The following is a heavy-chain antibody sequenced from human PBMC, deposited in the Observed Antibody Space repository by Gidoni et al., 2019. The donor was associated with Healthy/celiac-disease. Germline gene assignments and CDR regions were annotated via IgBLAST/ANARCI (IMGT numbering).Heavy chain of an antibody. CDR2: ISGRGGST. CDR3: AKVGQPIRWGWFDP. Sequence: EVQLLESGGGLVQPGGSLRLSCAASGFTFSSYAMVWVRQAPGKGLEGGSAISGRGGSTYYADSGKGRFTISRDNSKNTLYLQMNSLRAEDTAVYYCAKVGQPIRWGWFDPWGQGTLVTVSS. CDR1: GFTFSSYA. J-gene: IGHJ5*02. D-gene: IGHD3-16*01. V-gene: IGHV3-23*01.